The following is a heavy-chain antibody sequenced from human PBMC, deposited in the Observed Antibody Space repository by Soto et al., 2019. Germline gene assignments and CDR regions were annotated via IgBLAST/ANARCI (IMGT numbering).Heavy chain of an antibody. CDR1: GGSLRNSV. CDR2: VIPILGTA. D-gene: IGHD6-25*01. J-gene: IGHJ4*02. CDR3: ARLGHPGH. Sequence: QVQLVQSGAEVKKPGSSVKVSCTASGGSLRNSVISWVRQAPAQRLEWMGGVIPILGTANYAQKFQGRVTMTADEATSTAYMDLSSLSPDDTAVCSRARLGHPGHWGPGTLVIVSS. V-gene: IGHV1-69*01.